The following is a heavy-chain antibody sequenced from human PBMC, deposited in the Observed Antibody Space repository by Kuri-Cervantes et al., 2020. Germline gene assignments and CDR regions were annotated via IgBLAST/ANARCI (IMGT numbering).Heavy chain of an antibody. CDR2: ISSSGSTI. CDR3: AKVRRVNYYFDY. D-gene: IGHD1-20*01. Sequence: GGSLRLSCAASGFTFSSSWMHWVCQAPEKGLEWVSYISSSGSTIYYADSVKGRFTISRDNSKNTLYLQMNSLRAEDTAVYYCAKVRRVNYYFDYWGQGTLVTVSS. CDR1: GFTFSSSW. J-gene: IGHJ4*02. V-gene: IGHV3-48*01.